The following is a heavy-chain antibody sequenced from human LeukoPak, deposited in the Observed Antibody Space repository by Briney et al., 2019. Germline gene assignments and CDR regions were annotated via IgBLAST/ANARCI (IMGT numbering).Heavy chain of an antibody. CDR1: GFPFSSYA. V-gene: IGHV3-23*01. CDR3: AKDLFSLSPYSGSYYYYFDY. J-gene: IGHJ4*02. Sequence: GGSLRLSCAASGFPFSSYAMSWVRQAPGKGLEWVSAISGSGGSTYYADSVKGRFTISRDNSKNTLYLQMISLKAEDTAVYYCAKDLFSLSPYSGSYYYYFDYWGQGTLVTVSS. D-gene: IGHD1-26*01. CDR2: ISGSGGST.